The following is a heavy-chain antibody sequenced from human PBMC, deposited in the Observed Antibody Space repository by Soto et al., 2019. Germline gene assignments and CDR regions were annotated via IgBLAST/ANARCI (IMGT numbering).Heavy chain of an antibody. D-gene: IGHD5-12*01. V-gene: IGHV1-2*04. CDR2: INPNSGGT. Sequence: ASVKVSCKASGYTFTGYYMHWVRQAPGQGLEWMGWINPNSGGTNYAQKFQGWVTMTRDTSISTAYMELSRLRSDDTAVYYCARGYSGYDYYYYYGMDVWGQGTTVTVSS. CDR1: GYTFTGYY. J-gene: IGHJ6*02. CDR3: ARGYSGYDYYYYYGMDV.